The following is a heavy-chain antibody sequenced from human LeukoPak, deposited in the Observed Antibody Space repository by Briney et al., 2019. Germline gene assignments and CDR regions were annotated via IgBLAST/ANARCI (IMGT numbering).Heavy chain of an antibody. V-gene: IGHV1-2*02. Sequence: GASVKVSCKASGYTFTGYYMHWVRQAPGQGLEWMGWINPNSGGTNYAQKFQGRVIMTRDTSISTAYMELSRLRSDDTAVYYCARDGGGSYYIGNWFDPWGQGTLVTVSS. J-gene: IGHJ5*02. D-gene: IGHD1-26*01. CDR2: INPNSGGT. CDR3: ARDGGGSYYIGNWFDP. CDR1: GYTFTGYY.